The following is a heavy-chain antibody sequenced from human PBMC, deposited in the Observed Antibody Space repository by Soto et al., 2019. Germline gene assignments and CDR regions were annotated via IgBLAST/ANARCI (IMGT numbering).Heavy chain of an antibody. V-gene: IGHV4-59*08. CDR1: GGSISSYY. J-gene: IGHJ4*02. D-gene: IGHD4-17*01. Sequence: PSETLSLTCTVSGGSISSYYWSWIRQPPGKGLEWIGYIYYSGSTNYNPSLKSRVTISVDMSKNQFSLKLSSVTAADTAVYYCARRYGPGFDYWGQGTLVTVSS. CDR3: ARRYGPGFDY. CDR2: IYYSGST.